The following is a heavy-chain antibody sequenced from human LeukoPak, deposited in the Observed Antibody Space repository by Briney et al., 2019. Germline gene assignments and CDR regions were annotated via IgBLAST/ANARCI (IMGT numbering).Heavy chain of an antibody. Sequence: SGTLSLTCTVSGGSISSYYWSWIRQPPGKGLEWIGYIYTSGSTYYNPSLKNRVTISVDTSKNQFSLKLSSVTAADTAVYYCAEQLAGWFDPWGQGTLVTVSS. J-gene: IGHJ5*02. CDR3: AEQLAGWFDP. D-gene: IGHD6-6*01. V-gene: IGHV4-4*09. CDR1: GGSISSYY. CDR2: IYTSGST.